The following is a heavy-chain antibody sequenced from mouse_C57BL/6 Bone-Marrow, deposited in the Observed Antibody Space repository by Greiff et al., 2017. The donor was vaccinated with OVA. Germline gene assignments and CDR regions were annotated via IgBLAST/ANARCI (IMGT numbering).Heavy chain of an antibody. Sequence: EVQGVESGGGLVKPGGSLKLSCAASGFTFSDYGMHWVRQAPEKGLEWVAYISSGSSTINYADTVKGRFTISRDNANNTLFLQMTSLRSEDTAMYYCAREDYEGYFDVWGTGTTVTVSS. CDR3: AREDYEGYFDV. CDR1: GFTFSDYG. V-gene: IGHV5-17*01. J-gene: IGHJ1*03. D-gene: IGHD2-4*01. CDR2: ISSGSSTI.